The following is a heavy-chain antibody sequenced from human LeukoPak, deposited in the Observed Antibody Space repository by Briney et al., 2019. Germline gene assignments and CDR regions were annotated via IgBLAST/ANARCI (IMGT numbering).Heavy chain of an antibody. CDR2: IYSGGST. J-gene: IGHJ4*02. V-gene: IGHV3-53*01. CDR3: ARVVSGWLDY. D-gene: IGHD6-19*01. CDR1: GFTVSSNY. Sequence: AGGSLRLSCAASGFTVSSNYMSWVRQAPGKGLEWVSVIYSGGSTYYADSVKGRFTISRDNSKNTLYLQMNSLRAEDTAVYYCARVVSGWLDYWGQGTLVTVSS.